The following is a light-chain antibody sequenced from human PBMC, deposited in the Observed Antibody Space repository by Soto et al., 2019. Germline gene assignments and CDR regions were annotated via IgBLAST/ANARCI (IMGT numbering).Light chain of an antibody. CDR2: GAS. V-gene: IGKV3-20*01. CDR1: QSVTSSY. Sequence: EIVLTQSPGTLSLSPGERATLSCRASQSVTSSYLAWYQQKPAQAPRLLIYGASSRATGIPDRFSGSGSGTVFTLTISRLEPEDSAVYYCQQYGSPPQTFGQGTKLEIK. J-gene: IGKJ2*01. CDR3: QQYGSPPQT.